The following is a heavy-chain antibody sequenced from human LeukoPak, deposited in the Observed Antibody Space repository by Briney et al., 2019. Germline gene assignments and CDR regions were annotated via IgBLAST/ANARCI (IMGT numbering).Heavy chain of an antibody. CDR2: IYYSGST. J-gene: IGHJ4*02. Sequence: SETLSLTCTVSGGSISSSSYYWGWIRQPPGKGLEWIGSIYYSGSTYYNPSLKSRVTISVDTSKNQFSLKLSSVTAADTAVYYCATPVSIAARALGYWGQGTLVTVSS. CDR1: GGSISSSSYY. D-gene: IGHD6-6*01. CDR3: ATPVSIAARALGY. V-gene: IGHV4-39*01.